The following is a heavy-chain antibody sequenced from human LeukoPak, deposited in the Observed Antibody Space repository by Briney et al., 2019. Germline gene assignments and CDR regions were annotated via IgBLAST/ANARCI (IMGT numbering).Heavy chain of an antibody. CDR2: ISYDGSNK. CDR1: GFTFSSYA. J-gene: IGHJ4*02. Sequence: GGSLRLSCAASGFTFSSYAMHWVRQAPGKGLEWVAVISYDGSNKCYADSVKGRFTISRDNSKSTLYLQMNSLRAEDTAVYYCARAQVPIVVVPAAIDYWGQGTLVTVSS. D-gene: IGHD2-2*01. CDR3: ARAQVPIVVVPAAIDY. V-gene: IGHV3-30-3*01.